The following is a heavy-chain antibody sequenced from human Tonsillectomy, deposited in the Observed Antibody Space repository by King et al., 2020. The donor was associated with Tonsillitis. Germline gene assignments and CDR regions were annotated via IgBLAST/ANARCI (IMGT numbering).Heavy chain of an antibody. J-gene: IGHJ6*03. D-gene: IGHD1-26*01. CDR2: INHSGST. CDR1: GGSFSGYY. CDR3: ARESGNYYYYYYMDV. Sequence: VQLQQWGAGLLKPSETLSLPCAVYGGSFSGYYWSWIRQPPGKGLEWIGEINHSGSTNYNPSLKSRVTISVDTSKNQFSLKLSSVTAADTAVYYCARESGNYYYYYYMDVWGKGTTVTVSS. V-gene: IGHV4-34*01.